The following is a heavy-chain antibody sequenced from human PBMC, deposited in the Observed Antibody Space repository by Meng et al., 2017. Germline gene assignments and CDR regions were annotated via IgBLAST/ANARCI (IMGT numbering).Heavy chain of an antibody. CDR1: GYSISSGYY. V-gene: IGHV4-38-2*02. D-gene: IGHD1-26*01. CDR3: AREKRSGSYHAFDI. J-gene: IGHJ3*02. CDR2: IYHSGST. Sequence: SETLSLTCTASGYSISSGYYWGWIRQPPGKGVEWIGSIYHSGSTYYNPSLKSRVTISVDTSKNQFSLKMSSMTATDTAMYYCAREKRSGSYHAFDIWGQGTMVTVSS.